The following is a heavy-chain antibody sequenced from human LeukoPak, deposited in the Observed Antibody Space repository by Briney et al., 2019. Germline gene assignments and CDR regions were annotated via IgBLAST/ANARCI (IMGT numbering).Heavy chain of an antibody. J-gene: IGHJ3*02. CDR1: ADPFSSHY. Sequence: SETLSLTCAVSADPFSSHYWTWIRQPPGKGLEWIGYISYIGSTNYNPSLKSRVTISIDTSKNQFSLKLTSVTAADTAVYYCARDLVTVTKGFDIWGQGTMVSVSS. CDR3: ARDLVTVTKGFDI. D-gene: IGHD4-17*01. CDR2: ISYIGST. V-gene: IGHV4-59*11.